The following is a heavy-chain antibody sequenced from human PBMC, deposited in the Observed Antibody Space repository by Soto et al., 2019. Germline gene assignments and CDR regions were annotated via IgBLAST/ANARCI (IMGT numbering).Heavy chain of an antibody. V-gene: IGHV4-34*01. Sequence: PSETLSLTCAVYGVSFSGYYWSWIRQPPGKGLEWIGEINHSGSTYYNPSLKSRVTISVDTSKNQFSLKLSSVTAADTAVYYCAGGRTSGTLFDYWGQGTLVTVSS. D-gene: IGHD2-2*01. CDR2: INHSGST. J-gene: IGHJ4*02. CDR1: GVSFSGYY. CDR3: AGGRTSGTLFDY.